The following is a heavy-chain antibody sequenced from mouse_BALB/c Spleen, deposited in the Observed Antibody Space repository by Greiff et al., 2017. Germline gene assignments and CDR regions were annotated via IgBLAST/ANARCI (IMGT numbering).Heavy chain of an antibody. CDR2: IDPSDSET. J-gene: IGHJ1*01. D-gene: IGHD1-1*01. CDR1: GYSFTSYW. Sequence: QVQLQQSGPQLVRPGASVKISCKASGYSFTSYWMHWVKQRPGQGLEWIGMIDPSDSETRLNQKFKDKATLTVDKSSSTAYMQLSSPTSEDSAVYYCARLKDYGSTDWYFDVWGAGTTVTVSS. V-gene: IGHV1S127*01. CDR3: ARLKDYGSTDWYFDV.